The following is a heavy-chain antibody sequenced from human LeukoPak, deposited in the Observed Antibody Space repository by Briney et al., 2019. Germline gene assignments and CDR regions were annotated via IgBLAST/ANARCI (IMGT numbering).Heavy chain of an antibody. J-gene: IGHJ4*02. Sequence: GGSLRLSCAASGFTFSSYGMHWVRQAPGKGLEWVAVIWYDGSNKYYADSVKGRFTISRDNSKNTLYLQMNSLRAEDTAVYYCARDRLIVGRSSFDYWGQGTLVTVSS. V-gene: IGHV3-33*01. CDR1: GFTFSSYG. CDR2: IWYDGSNK. CDR3: ARDRLIVGRSSFDY. D-gene: IGHD1-26*01.